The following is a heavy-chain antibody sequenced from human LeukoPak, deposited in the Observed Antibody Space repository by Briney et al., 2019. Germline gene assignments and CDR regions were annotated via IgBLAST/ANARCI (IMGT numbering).Heavy chain of an antibody. V-gene: IGHV4-59*08. CDR3: ANKVGGAFDV. CDR2: LYHSGDT. CDR1: GASISNYY. Sequence: SETLSLTCTVSGASISNYYWNWIRQPPGKGLEWIGILYHSGDTKYNPSLKSRVNISVDRSKNQFSLNLSFVTAADTAVYFCANKVGGAFDVWGQGKLVTVSA. J-gene: IGHJ3*01.